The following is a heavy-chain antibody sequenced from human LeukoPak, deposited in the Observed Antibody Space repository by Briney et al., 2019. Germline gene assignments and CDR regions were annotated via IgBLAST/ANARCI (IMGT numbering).Heavy chain of an antibody. CDR1: GFAFSTYA. CDR3: AKTRGAIRGAFDY. J-gene: IGHJ4*02. D-gene: IGHD1-26*01. Sequence: GGSLRLSCAASGFAFSTYAMSWVRQAPGKGLEWVSAVGSGGSTYYTDSVKGRFTISRDNSKNTLYLQMSSLRAEDTAVYYCAKTRGAIRGAFDYWGQGTLVTVSS. CDR2: VGSGGST. V-gene: IGHV3-23*01.